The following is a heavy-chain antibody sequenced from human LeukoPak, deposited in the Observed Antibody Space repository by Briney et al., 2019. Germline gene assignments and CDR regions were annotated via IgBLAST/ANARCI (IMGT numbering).Heavy chain of an antibody. CDR3: ARVKVGRWLQSTRWAFDI. D-gene: IGHD5-24*01. Sequence: ETLSLTCAVYGGSFSGYYWSWIRQPPGKGLEWIGEINHSGSTNYNPSLKSRVTISVDTSKNQFSLKLSSVTAADTAVYYCARVKVGRWLQSTRWAFDIWGQGTMVTVSS. J-gene: IGHJ3*02. V-gene: IGHV4-34*01. CDR1: GGSFSGYY. CDR2: INHSGST.